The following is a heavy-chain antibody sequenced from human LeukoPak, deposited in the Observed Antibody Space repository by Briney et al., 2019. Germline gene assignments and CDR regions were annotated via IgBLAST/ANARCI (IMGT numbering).Heavy chain of an antibody. J-gene: IGHJ4*02. CDR1: GFTVSSNY. D-gene: IGHD4-17*01. V-gene: IGHV3-53*01. Sequence: GGSLRLSCAASGFTVSSNYMSWVRQAPGKGLEWVSDIYSGGSTYYSDSLKGRFTIFRDNSKNTLYLQMNSLSAEDTAVYYCAREGSTVTTNGWGQGTMVTVSS. CDR3: AREGSTVTTNG. CDR2: IYSGGST.